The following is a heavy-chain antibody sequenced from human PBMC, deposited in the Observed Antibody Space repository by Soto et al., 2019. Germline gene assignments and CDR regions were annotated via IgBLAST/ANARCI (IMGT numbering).Heavy chain of an antibody. CDR3: ARHQPNCSGGRCHPETHYYYMDV. V-gene: IGHV4-39*01. CDR2: IYYSGST. CDR1: GDSISSSSYY. J-gene: IGHJ6*03. Sequence: SETLSLTCTVSGDSISSSSYYWGWIRQPPGKGLEWIGNIYYSGSTSYNPSLKSRVTISVDTSKNQFSLKLSSVTAADTAVYYCARHQPNCSGGRCHPETHYYYMDVWGKGTTVTVSS. D-gene: IGHD2-15*01.